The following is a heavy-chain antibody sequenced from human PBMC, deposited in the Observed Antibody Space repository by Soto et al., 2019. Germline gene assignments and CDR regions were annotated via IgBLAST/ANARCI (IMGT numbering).Heavy chain of an antibody. D-gene: IGHD6-13*01. CDR3: ARLSAAGTNYYYYYMEV. CDR1: GYTFTSYG. J-gene: IGHJ6*03. CDR2: ISAYNGNT. Sequence: ASVKVSCKASGYTFTSYGISWVRQAPGQGLEWMGWISAYNGNTNYAQKLQGRVTMTTDTSTSTAYMELRSLRSDDTAVYYCARLSAAGTNYYYYYMEVWGKGTTVTVPS. V-gene: IGHV1-18*01.